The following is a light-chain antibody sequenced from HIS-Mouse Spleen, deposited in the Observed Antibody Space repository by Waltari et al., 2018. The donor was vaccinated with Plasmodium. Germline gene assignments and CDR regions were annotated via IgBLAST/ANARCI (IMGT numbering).Light chain of an antibody. V-gene: IGKV1-6*01. J-gene: IGKJ2*01. CDR3: LQDYNYPYT. Sequence: AIQMTPSPSSLSASVGDIVTITCRASQGIRNDLGWYKQKPGKAPKLLISAASSLQSGVPSRFSGSGSGTDFTLTISSLQPEDFATYYCLQDYNYPYTFGQGTKLEIK. CDR1: QGIRND. CDR2: AAS.